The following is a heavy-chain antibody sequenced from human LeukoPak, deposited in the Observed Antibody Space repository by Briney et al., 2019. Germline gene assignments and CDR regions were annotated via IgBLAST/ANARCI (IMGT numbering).Heavy chain of an antibody. V-gene: IGHV3-48*02. Sequence: PGGSLRLSCAASGFTFSTYNMNWVRQAPGKGLEWVSYISSSSSTIYYADSVKGRFTISRDNGENSLYLQMNSLRDVDTAVYYCARDGGRDSTYWYYYWGQGTLVTVSS. CDR1: GFTFSTYN. D-gene: IGHD6-13*01. CDR2: ISSSSSTI. J-gene: IGHJ4*02. CDR3: ARDGGRDSTYWYYY.